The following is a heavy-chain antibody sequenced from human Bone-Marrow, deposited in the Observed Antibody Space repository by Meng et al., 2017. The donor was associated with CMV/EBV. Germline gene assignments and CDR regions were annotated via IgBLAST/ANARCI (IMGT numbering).Heavy chain of an antibody. D-gene: IGHD3-22*01. CDR3: ARDGPDSSGYSHFDY. Sequence: ASVKVSCKASGYTFTNYYIYWMRQAPGQGLEWVGWINPKSGGTRYAQKLQGRVTMTTDTSTSTAYMELRSLRSDDTAVYYCARDGPDSSGYSHFDYWGQGTLVTVSS. V-gene: IGHV1-18*04. CDR2: INPKSGGT. CDR1: GYTFTNYY. J-gene: IGHJ4*02.